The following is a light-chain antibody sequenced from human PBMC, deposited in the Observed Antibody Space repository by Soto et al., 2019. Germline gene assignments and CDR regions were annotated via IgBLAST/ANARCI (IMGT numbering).Light chain of an antibody. CDR2: KAS. CDR1: QSISSW. V-gene: IGKV1-5*03. J-gene: IGKJ1*01. CDR3: QQYNSYGT. Sequence: DIQMTQSPSTLSASVGDRVTITCRASQSISSWLAWYQQKPGKAPKLLIYKASSLESGVPSRFSCSGSGTETTLTISSLQPDDFATYYCQQYNSYGTFGQGTKVEIK.